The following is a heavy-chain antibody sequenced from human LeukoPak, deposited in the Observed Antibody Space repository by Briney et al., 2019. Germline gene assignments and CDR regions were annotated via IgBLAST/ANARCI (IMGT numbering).Heavy chain of an antibody. CDR2: ISSSGSTI. CDR1: GFTLSDYY. V-gene: IGHV3-11*01. CDR3: ARDTIAAARGGHIDY. D-gene: IGHD6-13*01. Sequence: PGGSLRLSCAASGFTLSDYYISWIRQAPGKGLEWVSYISSSGSTIYYADSVKGRFTISRDNAKNSLYLQMNSLRAEDTAVYYCARDTIAAARGGHIDYWGQGTLVTVSS. J-gene: IGHJ4*02.